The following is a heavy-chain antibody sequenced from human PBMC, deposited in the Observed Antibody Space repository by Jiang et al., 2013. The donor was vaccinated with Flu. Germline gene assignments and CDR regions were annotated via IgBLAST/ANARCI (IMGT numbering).Heavy chain of an antibody. J-gene: IGHJ4*02. Sequence: LLKPSETLSLTCTVSGGSISSYYWSWIRQPPGKGLEWIGYIYYSGSTNYNPSLKSRVTISVDTSKNQFSLKLSSVTAADTAVYYCARDQSRYSSSWFDYWGQGTLVTVSS. D-gene: IGHD6-13*01. CDR3: ARDQSRYSSSWFDY. CDR2: IYYSGST. V-gene: IGHV4-59*01. CDR1: GGSISSYY.